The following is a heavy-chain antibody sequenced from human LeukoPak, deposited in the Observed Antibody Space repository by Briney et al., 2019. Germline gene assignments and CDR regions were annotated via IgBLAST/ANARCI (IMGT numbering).Heavy chain of an antibody. V-gene: IGHV4-59*08. CDR2: IYYSGST. CDR1: GGSXSSYY. J-gene: IGHJ3*02. CDR3: ASEMATIRAFDI. D-gene: IGHD5-24*01. Sequence: WGTLSLTWPVSGGSXSSYYWSGIRRPPGKGRELIAYIYYSGSTNYTPSLKSRVTISVDTSKNQFSLKLSSVTAADTAVYYCASEMATIRAFDIWGQGTMVTVSS.